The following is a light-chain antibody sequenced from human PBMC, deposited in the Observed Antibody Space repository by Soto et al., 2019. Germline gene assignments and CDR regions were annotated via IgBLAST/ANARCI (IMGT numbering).Light chain of an antibody. J-gene: IGKJ3*01. CDR2: GAS. CDR1: QSVSSN. Sequence: EIVMTQSPTTLSVSPGERATLSSRASQSVSSNLAWYQQKPGQAPRLLIYGASTRATGIPARFSGSGSGTEFTLTISSLQSVDFAVYYCQQYNNWPITFGPGTKVDIK. V-gene: IGKV3-15*01. CDR3: QQYNNWPIT.